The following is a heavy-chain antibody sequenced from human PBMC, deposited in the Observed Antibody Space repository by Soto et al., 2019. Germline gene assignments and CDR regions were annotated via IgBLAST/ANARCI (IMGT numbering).Heavy chain of an antibody. CDR2: IYYSGST. V-gene: IGHV4-39*01. CDR3: ASLEQLVSSWFDP. CDR1: GGSISSSSYY. D-gene: IGHD6-6*01. Sequence: ETLSLTCTVSGGSISSSSYYWGWIRQPPGKGLEWIGSIYYSGSTYYNPSLKSRVTISVDTSKNQFSLKLSSVTAADTAVYYCASLEQLVSSWFDPWGQGTLVTVSS. J-gene: IGHJ5*02.